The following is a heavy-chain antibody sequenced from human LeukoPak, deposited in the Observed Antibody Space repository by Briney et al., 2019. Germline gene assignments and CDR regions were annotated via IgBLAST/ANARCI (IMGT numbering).Heavy chain of an antibody. CDR2: IYYSGST. CDR3: ARHSHYYDMDY. CDR1: GGSISSSSYY. V-gene: IGHV4-39*01. J-gene: IGHJ4*02. D-gene: IGHD3-22*01. Sequence: SETLSLTCTVSGGSISSSSYYWGWIRQPPGKGLEWIGSIYYSGSTYYNPSLKSRVTISVDTSKNQFSLKLSSVTAADTAVYYCARHSHYYDMDYWGQGTLVTASS.